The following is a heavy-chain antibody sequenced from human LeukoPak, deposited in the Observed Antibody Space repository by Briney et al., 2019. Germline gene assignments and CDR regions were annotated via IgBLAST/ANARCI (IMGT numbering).Heavy chain of an antibody. D-gene: IGHD2-15*01. CDR2: ISYDGSNK. V-gene: IGHV3-30*04. Sequence: GGSLRLSCTASGFTFGDYAMSWVRQAPGKGLEWVAVISYDGSNKYYADSVKGRFTISRDNSKNTLYLQMNSLRAEDTAVYYCAKVVVVAAVYYYGMDVWGQGTTVTVSS. CDR1: GFTFGDYA. J-gene: IGHJ6*02. CDR3: AKVVVVAAVYYYGMDV.